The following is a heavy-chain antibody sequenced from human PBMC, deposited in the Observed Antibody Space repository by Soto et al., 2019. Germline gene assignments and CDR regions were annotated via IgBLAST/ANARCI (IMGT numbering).Heavy chain of an antibody. CDR2: MFYNGYA. V-gene: IGHV4-59*01. CDR1: GASMTDYF. D-gene: IGHD3-16*01. J-gene: IGHJ4*02. CDR3: ARSGRTFGGVV. Sequence: QVQLRESGPGLVKPSETLSLTCTVSGASMTDYFVSWIRQPPGKPLEYIGFMFYNGYADYNPSLRSRVTMSIDASRNQVALRLTSVTAADTAIYYFARSGRTFGGVVWGQGILVSVSS.